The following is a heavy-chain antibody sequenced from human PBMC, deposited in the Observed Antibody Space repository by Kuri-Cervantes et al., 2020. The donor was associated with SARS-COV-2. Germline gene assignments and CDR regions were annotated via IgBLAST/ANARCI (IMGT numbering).Heavy chain of an antibody. CDR3: VRDGDHWNFDY. V-gene: IGHV3-74*01. CDR1: GFTFSGHW. CDR2: INPDGSYT. Sequence: GESLKISCAASGFTFSGHWIHWVRQAPGKGLVWVSRINPDGSYTNNADSVKGRFTLSGDNAKNMLFLQMNSLRAEDTAVYYCVRDGDHWNFDYWGQGTRVT. J-gene: IGHJ4*02. D-gene: IGHD1-1*01.